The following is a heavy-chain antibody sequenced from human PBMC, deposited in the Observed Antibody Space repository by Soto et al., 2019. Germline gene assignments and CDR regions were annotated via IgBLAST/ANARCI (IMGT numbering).Heavy chain of an antibody. CDR2: ISSSGSTI. Sequence: QVQLVESGGGLVKPGGSLRLSCAASGFTFSDYYMSWIRQAPGKGLEWVSYISSSGSTIYYADSVKGRFTISRDNAKNPRHLQMNSLRAEDTAGYYCAREAEGGGAVAAIAYWGQGTLVTVSS. CDR1: GFTFSDYY. V-gene: IGHV3-11*01. CDR3: AREAEGGGAVAAIAY. D-gene: IGHD6-19*01. J-gene: IGHJ4*02.